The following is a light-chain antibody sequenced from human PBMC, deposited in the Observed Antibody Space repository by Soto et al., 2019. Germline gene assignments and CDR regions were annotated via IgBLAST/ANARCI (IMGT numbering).Light chain of an antibody. CDR3: QQYGSSPWT. Sequence: EIVLTQSTGTLSLSPGERATLSCRASQSVSSSYLAWYQQKPGQAPRLLIYGASSRATGIPDRFSGSGSGTDFTLTISRLEPEDFAVYYCQQYGSSPWTFGQGTKVDI. CDR2: GAS. CDR1: QSVSSSY. J-gene: IGKJ1*01. V-gene: IGKV3-20*01.